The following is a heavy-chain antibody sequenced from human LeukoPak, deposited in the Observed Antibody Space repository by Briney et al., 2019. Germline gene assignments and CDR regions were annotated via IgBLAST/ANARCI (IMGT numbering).Heavy chain of an antibody. J-gene: IGHJ3*02. D-gene: IGHD1-26*01. CDR2: IYPTDSDT. Sequence: GESLKTSCKGSGYNFNDKWIGWVRQTPGKGLEWMGIIYPTDSDTRYSPSFEGHITISADKSSNTAYLQWGTLKASDTAMYYCARLLQVTVGPIAGAFDIWGQGTMVIITS. CDR1: GYNFNDKW. CDR3: ARLLQVTVGPIAGAFDI. V-gene: IGHV5-51*01.